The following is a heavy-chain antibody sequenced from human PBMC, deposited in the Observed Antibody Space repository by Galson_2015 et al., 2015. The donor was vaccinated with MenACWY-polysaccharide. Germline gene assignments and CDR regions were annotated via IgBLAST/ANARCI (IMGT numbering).Heavy chain of an antibody. CDR1: GYTFTSYY. D-gene: IGHD4-23*01. CDR3: ARGNSLDKAWWFDP. J-gene: IGHJ5*02. Sequence: SVKVSCKASGYTFTSYYMHWVRQAPGQGLEWMGIINPSGDSTYYAQKFQGRVTVTRDTSTSTLYMELSSLRSEDTAVYYCARGNSLDKAWWFDPWGQGTLVTVSS. CDR2: INPSGDST. V-gene: IGHV1-46*01.